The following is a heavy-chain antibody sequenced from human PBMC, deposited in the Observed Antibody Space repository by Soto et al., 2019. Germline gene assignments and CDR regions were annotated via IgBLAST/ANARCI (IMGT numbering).Heavy chain of an antibody. Sequence: GGSLRLSCAASGFTFTDYTLNWVRQAPGKGLEWVSSISSYSNYILYADSVKGRFTISRDNAKNSVYLRMHSLRGEDTAVYYCARGRAVVEPADMSDYWGQRILVTVSS. J-gene: IGHJ4*02. CDR2: ISSYSNYI. CDR3: ARGRAVVEPADMSDY. CDR1: GFTFTDYT. D-gene: IGHD2-2*01. V-gene: IGHV3-21*06.